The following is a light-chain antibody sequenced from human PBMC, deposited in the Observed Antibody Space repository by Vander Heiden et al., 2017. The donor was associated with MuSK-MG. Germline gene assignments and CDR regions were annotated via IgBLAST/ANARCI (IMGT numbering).Light chain of an antibody. Sequence: DIVMTQSPATLSVSPGERATLSCRASRTVSSNLAWYQQKPGQAPRLLIYGASTRATDIPARFSGSGYGTEFTLTISSLQSEDFAVYYCQQYDDWPRITFGQGTRLEIK. CDR2: GAS. V-gene: IGKV3-15*01. CDR1: RTVSSN. CDR3: QQYDDWPRIT. J-gene: IGKJ5*01.